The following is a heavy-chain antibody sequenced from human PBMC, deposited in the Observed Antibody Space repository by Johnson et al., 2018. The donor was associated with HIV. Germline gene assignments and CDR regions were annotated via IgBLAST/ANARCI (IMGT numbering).Heavy chain of an antibody. CDR1: GFTFSSYG. Sequence: QVQLVESGGGVVQPGRSLRLSCAASGFTFSSYGMHWVRQAPGKGLEWVAVISYDGSNKYYADSVKGRFTISRDNSKNTLYLQMNSLRAEYTAVYYCAKDPGIAAAEDAFDIWGQGTMVTVSS. D-gene: IGHD6-13*01. V-gene: IGHV3-30*18. CDR2: ISYDGSNK. J-gene: IGHJ3*02. CDR3: AKDPGIAAAEDAFDI.